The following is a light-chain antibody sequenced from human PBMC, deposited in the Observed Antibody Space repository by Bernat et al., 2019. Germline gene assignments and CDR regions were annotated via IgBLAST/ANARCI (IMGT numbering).Light chain of an antibody. CDR2: EVN. V-gene: IGLV2-18*02. CDR1: SRDVGSYNR. CDR3: CSFTTTTTWV. Sequence: QSALTQPPSVSGSPGQSVTISCTGTSRDVGSYNRVSCYQQPPGTAPKLMIYEVNNRPSGVPDRFSGSKSGNTASLTISGLQAEDEADYYCCSFTTTTTWVCGGGTKLTVL. J-gene: IGLJ3*02.